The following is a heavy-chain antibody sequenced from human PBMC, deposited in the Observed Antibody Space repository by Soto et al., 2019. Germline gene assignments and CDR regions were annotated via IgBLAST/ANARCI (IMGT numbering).Heavy chain of an antibody. CDR2: VSGGGTT. CDR3: AREVQPVVRREYDC. V-gene: IGHV3-21*01. Sequence: EVQLVESGGDLVKPGGSLRLSCAVSGFTFSSCTMNWVRQAPGKGLEWVSSVSGGGTTYYADSVKGRFTISRDNARNSLYLQMNSLRTEDTAVCYCAREVQPVVRREYDCWGQGTLVTVSS. CDR1: GFTFSSCT. J-gene: IGHJ4*02. D-gene: IGHD1-1*01.